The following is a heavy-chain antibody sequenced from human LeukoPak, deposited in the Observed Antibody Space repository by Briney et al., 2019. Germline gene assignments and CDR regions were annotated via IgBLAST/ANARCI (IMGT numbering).Heavy chain of an antibody. CDR2: INTSGST. CDR1: GGSISSGSYF. D-gene: IGHD6-13*01. Sequence: SETLSLTCTVSGGSISSGSYFWTWIRQPAGKGLEWIGRINTSGSTNYNPSLKSRVTISVDTSKKQFSLKLSSVTAADTAVFYCAREGYTSSWYSGYYYFDYWGQGTLVTVSS. V-gene: IGHV4-61*02. J-gene: IGHJ4*02. CDR3: AREGYTSSWYSGYYYFDY.